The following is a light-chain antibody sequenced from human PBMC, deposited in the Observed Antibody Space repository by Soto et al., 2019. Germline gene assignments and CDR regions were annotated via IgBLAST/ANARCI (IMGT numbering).Light chain of an antibody. CDR2: GAS. CDR3: QQYGSSPPIT. V-gene: IGKV3-20*01. J-gene: IGKJ5*01. Sequence: EIVMTQSPATQSICTGERATLSCSSSQSVSSNLAWYQQKPGQAPRLLIYGASSRATGIPDRFSGSGSGTDFTLTISRLEPEDFAVYYCQQYGSSPPITFGQGTRLEIK. CDR1: QSVSSN.